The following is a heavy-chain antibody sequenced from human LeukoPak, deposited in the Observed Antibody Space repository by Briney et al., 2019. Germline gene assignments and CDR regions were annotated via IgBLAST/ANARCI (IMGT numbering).Heavy chain of an antibody. CDR1: GASISSGGYC. V-gene: IGHV4-30-2*01. CDR3: ARDMGSNPYYFDY. CDR2: IYHSGST. D-gene: IGHD4-11*01. J-gene: IGHJ4*02. Sequence: SQTLSLTCAVSGASISSGGYCWSWIRQPPGKGLEWTGYIYHSGSTYYNPSLKSRVTISVDRSKNQFSLKLNSVTAADTAVYYCARDMGSNPYYFDYWGQGTLVTVSS.